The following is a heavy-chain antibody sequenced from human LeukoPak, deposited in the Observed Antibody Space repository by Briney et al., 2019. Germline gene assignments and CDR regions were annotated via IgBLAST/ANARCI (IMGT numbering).Heavy chain of an antibody. CDR3: AREARFCSGDGCYPAFDY. CDR1: GGTFSSSA. CDR2: IIPIFGAT. J-gene: IGHJ4*02. V-gene: IGHV1-69*01. Sequence: ASVKVSCKTSGGTFSSSAISWVRQAPGQGLEWMGQIIPIFGATNYAQQFLDRVTITADESTSTAYLELSSLRSEDTAVYFCAREARFCSGDGCYPAFDYWGQGTLVAVS. D-gene: IGHD2-15*01.